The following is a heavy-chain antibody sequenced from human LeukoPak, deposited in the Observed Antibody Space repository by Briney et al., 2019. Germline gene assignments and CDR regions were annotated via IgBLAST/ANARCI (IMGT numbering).Heavy chain of an antibody. D-gene: IGHD3-3*02. V-gene: IGHV4-59*01. Sequence: SETLSLTCTVSGGSISSYYWSWIRQSPGKGLEWIGYIHYSGSTNYNPSLKSRVTISVDTSKNQSSLKLSSVTAADTAVYYCARAFYPGYYSYMAVWGKGTTVTVSS. J-gene: IGHJ6*03. CDR1: GGSISSYY. CDR2: IHYSGST. CDR3: ARAFYPGYYSYMAV.